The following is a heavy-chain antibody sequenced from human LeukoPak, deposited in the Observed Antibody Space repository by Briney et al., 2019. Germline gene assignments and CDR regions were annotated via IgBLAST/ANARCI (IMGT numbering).Heavy chain of an antibody. V-gene: IGHV3-7*01. CDR1: GFTFSWYW. CDR3: ARIGYSSSSIDY. Sequence: AGVSLRLSCAASGFTFSWYWMSWVRQAPGKGLEWVANTKEDGSIKYYVDSVKGRLTISRDNAKSSVYLQVNSLRAEDTALYYCARIGYSSSSIDYWGQGTHVAVSS. CDR2: TKEDGSIK. J-gene: IGHJ4*02. D-gene: IGHD6-13*01.